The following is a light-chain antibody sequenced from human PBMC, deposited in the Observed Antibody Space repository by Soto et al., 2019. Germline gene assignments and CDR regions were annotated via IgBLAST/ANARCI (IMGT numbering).Light chain of an antibody. CDR2: DAS. Sequence: EIVLTQSPGTLSLSPGERATLSCRASQSVDSYLAWYQQKVGQAPRLLIYDASNRATGIPARFSGSGSGTDFTLTISRLEPGDFAVYYCQHRSNWPPTFGQGTKVDIK. V-gene: IGKV3-11*01. CDR1: QSVDSY. J-gene: IGKJ1*01. CDR3: QHRSNWPPT.